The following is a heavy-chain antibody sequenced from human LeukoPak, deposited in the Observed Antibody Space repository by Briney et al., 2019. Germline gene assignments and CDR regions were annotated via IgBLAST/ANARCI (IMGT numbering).Heavy chain of an antibody. CDR1: GFTFSSYA. Sequence: GGSLRLSCAASGFTFSSYAMSWVRQAPGKGLEWVSAISGSGGSTYYADSVKGRFTISRDNSKNTLYLQMDSLRAEDTAVYYCANYPLWFGDQSEYYFDYWGQGTLVTVSS. CDR3: ANYPLWFGDQSEYYFDY. J-gene: IGHJ4*02. D-gene: IGHD3-10*01. V-gene: IGHV3-23*01. CDR2: ISGSGGST.